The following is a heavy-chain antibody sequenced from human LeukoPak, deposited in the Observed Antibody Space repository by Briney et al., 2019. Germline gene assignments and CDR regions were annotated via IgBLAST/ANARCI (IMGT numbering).Heavy chain of an antibody. CDR2: IIPILGIA. D-gene: IGHD1-26*01. V-gene: IGHV1-69*04. J-gene: IGHJ4*02. CDR3: ARDSENGSYFDY. CDR1: GGTFSSYA. Sequence: ASVKVSCKASGGTFSSYAISWVRQAPGQGLEWMGRIIPILGIANYAQKLQGRVTITADKSTSTAYMELSSLRSEDTAVYYCARDSENGSYFDYWGQGTLVTVSS.